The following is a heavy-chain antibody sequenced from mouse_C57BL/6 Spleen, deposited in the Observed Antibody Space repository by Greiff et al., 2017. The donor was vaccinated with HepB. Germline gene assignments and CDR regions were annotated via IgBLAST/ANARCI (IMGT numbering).Heavy chain of an antibody. Sequence: QVQLQQPGAELVRPGSSVKLSCKASGYTFTSYWMHWVKQRPIQGLEWIGNIDPSDSDTNYNQKFKDKATLTVDKSSSTAYMQLSSLTSEDSAVYSVARSPIITTLDRYFDVWGTGITVTAAS. CDR2: IDPSDSDT. CDR3: ARSPIITTLDRYFDV. J-gene: IGHJ1*03. V-gene: IGHV1-52*01. CDR1: GYTFTSYW. D-gene: IGHD1-1*01.